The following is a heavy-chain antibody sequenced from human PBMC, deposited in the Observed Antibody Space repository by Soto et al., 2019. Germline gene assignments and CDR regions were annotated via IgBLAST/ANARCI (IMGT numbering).Heavy chain of an antibody. CDR3: ARPAGRVDYFDY. Sequence: EVQLVESGGGLVQPGGSLRLSCAASGFVFSTYSMNWVRQAPGKELEWVSYISSSSSTIYYADSVQGRFTISRDNAKNSLYLQVNSLRDEDTAVYYCARPAGRVDYFDYWGQGTLVTVSS. V-gene: IGHV3-48*02. CDR2: ISSSSSTI. D-gene: IGHD2-15*01. J-gene: IGHJ4*02. CDR1: GFVFSTYS.